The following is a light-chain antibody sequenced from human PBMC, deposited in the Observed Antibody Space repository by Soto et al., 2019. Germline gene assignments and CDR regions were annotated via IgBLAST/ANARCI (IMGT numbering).Light chain of an antibody. CDR2: AAS. J-gene: IGKJ3*01. CDR1: QGISSY. CDR3: QQLNSYPL. Sequence: DIQLTQSPSFLSASVGDRVTITCRASQGISSYLAWYQQKPGKAPKLLVYAASTLQSGGPSRFSGSGSGTEFPLTTSSLQPEDFATYYCQQLNSYPLFGPGTKVDIK. V-gene: IGKV1-9*01.